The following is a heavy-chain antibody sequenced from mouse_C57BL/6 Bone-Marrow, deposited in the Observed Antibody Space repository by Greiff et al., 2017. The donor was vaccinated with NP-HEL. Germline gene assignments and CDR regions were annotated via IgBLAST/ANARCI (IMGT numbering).Heavy chain of an antibody. D-gene: IGHD1-1*01. CDR3: AREGIITTVVEYFDV. Sequence: QVQLQQPGAELVMPGASVKLSCKASGYTFTSYWMHWVKQRPGQGLEWIGEIDPSDSYTNYNQEFKGKSTLTVDKSSSTAYMQLSSLTSEDSAVYYCAREGIITTVVEYFDVWGTGTTVTVSS. J-gene: IGHJ1*03. V-gene: IGHV1-69*01. CDR1: GYTFTSYW. CDR2: IDPSDSYT.